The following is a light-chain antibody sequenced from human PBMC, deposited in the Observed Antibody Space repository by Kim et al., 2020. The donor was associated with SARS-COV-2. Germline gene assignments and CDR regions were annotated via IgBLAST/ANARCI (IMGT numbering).Light chain of an antibody. CDR3: GSYTGSNNFAV. CDR2: DVN. Sequence: HSETLPCTGTGSEVGGYNYVRGYKRRRGKPPKHVVYDVNKRPSGVPDRFSGAESGNTASLTVSGLQAEDEGDYYCGSYTGSNNFAVFGGGTQLTVL. V-gene: IGLV2-8*01. J-gene: IGLJ2*01. CDR1: GSEVGGYNY.